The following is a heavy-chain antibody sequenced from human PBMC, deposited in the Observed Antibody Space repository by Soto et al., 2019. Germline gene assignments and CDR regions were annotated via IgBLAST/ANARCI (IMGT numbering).Heavy chain of an antibody. CDR1: GFTFSSYE. J-gene: IGHJ4*02. CDR3: ARDRGYYDSSGYPLLGFGY. D-gene: IGHD3-22*01. V-gene: IGHV3-48*03. Sequence: EVQLVESGGGLVQPGGSLRLSCAASGFTFSSYEMNWVRQAPGKGLEWVSYISSSGSTIYYADSVKGRFTISRDNARNSLYLQMNSLRAEDTAVYYCARDRGYYDSSGYPLLGFGYRGKGTLVTVSS. CDR2: ISSSGSTI.